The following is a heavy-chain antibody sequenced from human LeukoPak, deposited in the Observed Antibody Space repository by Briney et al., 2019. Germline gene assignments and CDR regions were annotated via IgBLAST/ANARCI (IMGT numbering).Heavy chain of an antibody. D-gene: IGHD6-13*01. CDR1: GLTFDDYA. CDR2: ICWNSGSI. V-gene: IGHV3-9*01. CDR3: AKGPYSSSWYYFDY. J-gene: IGHJ4*02. Sequence: GGSLRLSCAASGLTFDDYAMHWVRQAPGKGLEWVSGICWNSGSIGYADSVKGRFTISRDNAKNSLYLQMNSLRAEDTALYYCAKGPYSSSWYYFDYWGQGTLVTVSS.